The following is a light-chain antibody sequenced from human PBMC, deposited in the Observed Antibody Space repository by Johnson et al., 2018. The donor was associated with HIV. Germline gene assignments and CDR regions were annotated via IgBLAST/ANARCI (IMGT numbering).Light chain of an antibody. CDR3: GTLDTSLNAYV. CDR2: END. J-gene: IGLJ1*01. CDR1: SSNIGSNT. Sequence: QSVLTQPPSASGTPGQRVTISCSGSSSNIGSNTVNWYQQLPGTAPKLLIYENDKRPSGIPDRFSGSKSATSATLGITGLQTRDEADYYCGTLDTSLNAYVFGTGTKVTVL. V-gene: IGLV1-51*02.